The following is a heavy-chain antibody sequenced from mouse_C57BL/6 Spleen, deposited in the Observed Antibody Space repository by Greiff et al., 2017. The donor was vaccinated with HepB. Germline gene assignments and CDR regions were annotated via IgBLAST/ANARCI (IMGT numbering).Heavy chain of an antibody. Sequence: QVQLQQPGAELVKPGASVKLSCKASGYTFTSYWMHWVKQRPGQGLEWIGMIHPNSGSTNYNEKFKSKATLTVDKSSSTAYMQLSSLTSEDSAVYYCARGKTGTGGYFDVWGTGTTVTVSS. D-gene: IGHD4-1*01. V-gene: IGHV1-64*01. CDR1: GYTFTSYW. CDR2: IHPNSGST. J-gene: IGHJ1*03. CDR3: ARGKTGTGGYFDV.